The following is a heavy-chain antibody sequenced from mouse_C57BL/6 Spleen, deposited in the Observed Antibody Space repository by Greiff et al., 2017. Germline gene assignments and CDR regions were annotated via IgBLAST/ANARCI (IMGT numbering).Heavy chain of an antibody. Sequence: QVQLQQPGAELVMPGASVKLSCKASGYTFTSYWMHWVKQRPGQGLEWIGEFDPSDSYTNYNQKFKGKSTLTVDKSSSTAYMQLSSLTSEDSAVYYCARYYYDYDAMDYWGQGTSVTVSS. J-gene: IGHJ4*01. D-gene: IGHD2-1*01. V-gene: IGHV1-69*01. CDR1: GYTFTSYW. CDR2: FDPSDSYT. CDR3: ARYYYDYDAMDY.